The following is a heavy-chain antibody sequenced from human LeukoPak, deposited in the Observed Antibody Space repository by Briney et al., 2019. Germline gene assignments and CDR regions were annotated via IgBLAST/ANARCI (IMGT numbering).Heavy chain of an antibody. CDR2: ISWNSGSI. CDR3: AKDRETGTHYYYYGMDV. CDR1: GFTFDTYA. D-gene: IGHD1-14*01. Sequence: GGSLRLSCAASGFTFDTYAMHWVRQAPGKGLEWVSGISWNSGSIGYADSVKGRFTISRDNAKNSLYLQMNSLRTEDTALYYCAKDRETGTHYYYYGMDVWGQGTTVTVSS. V-gene: IGHV3-9*01. J-gene: IGHJ6*02.